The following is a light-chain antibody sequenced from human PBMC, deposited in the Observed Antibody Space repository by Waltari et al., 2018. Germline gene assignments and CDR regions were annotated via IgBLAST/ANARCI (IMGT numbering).Light chain of an antibody. J-gene: IGLJ3*02. CDR1: SGHSSNV. V-gene: IGLV4-69*01. CDR2: VNSDGSH. CDR3: QTGGHGTWV. Sequence: QLVLTQSPSVSASLGASVKLTCTLSSGHSSNVIAWHQQQPEKGPRYLMKVNSDGSHSKGDDIPDRFSGSGSGAERYLTISSLQSEDEADYYCQTGGHGTWVFGGGTKLTVL.